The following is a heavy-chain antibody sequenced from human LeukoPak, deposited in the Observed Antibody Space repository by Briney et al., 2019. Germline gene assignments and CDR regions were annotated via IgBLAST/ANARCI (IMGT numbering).Heavy chain of an antibody. CDR2: LSSSGGST. CDR3: VRGGSPPTSTWSLDE. V-gene: IGHV3-23*01. D-gene: IGHD2-2*01. Sequence: GGSLRLSCAASGFTFSNYGMNWVRQAPGKGLEWVSALSSSGGSTYYADSVKGRFTISRDNSKNTVSLQMDSLTIEDTAVYYCVRGGSPPTSTWSLDEWGQGTLVSVSS. CDR1: GFTFSNYG. J-gene: IGHJ4*02.